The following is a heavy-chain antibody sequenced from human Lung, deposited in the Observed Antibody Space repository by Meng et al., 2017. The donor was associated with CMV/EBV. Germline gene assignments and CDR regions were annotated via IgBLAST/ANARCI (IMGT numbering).Heavy chain of an antibody. J-gene: IGHJ4*02. CDR2: INAYNGDT. CDR1: GYTFTNDG. D-gene: IGHD1-26*01. CDR3: ARVEVGITSGDY. Sequence: QVHLVQSGAEVKKPGASVNVACKASGYTFTNDGITWVRQAPGQGLEWMGWINAYNGDTNYAQTLQGRVTMTTDTSTSTAYMELRSLRSDDTAVYYCARVEVGITSGDYWGQGTLVTVSS. V-gene: IGHV1-18*01.